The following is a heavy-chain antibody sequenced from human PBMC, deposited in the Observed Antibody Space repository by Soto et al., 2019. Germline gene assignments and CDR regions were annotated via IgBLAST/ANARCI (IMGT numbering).Heavy chain of an antibody. Sequence: EVQLVESGGDLVKPGGSLRLSCAASGFIFSHAWFHWVRQPPGKGLELVGRVKNNGGATDYAPSVKGRFTISRDDSKDMVYLQMSSLRTEDTAIYSCAADLGPAYDSNNWFDPWGQVTRVTVSS. CDR1: GFIFSHAW. V-gene: IGHV3-15*07. D-gene: IGHD2-21*01. CDR3: AADLGPAYDSNNWFDP. J-gene: IGHJ5*02. CDR2: VKNNGGAT.